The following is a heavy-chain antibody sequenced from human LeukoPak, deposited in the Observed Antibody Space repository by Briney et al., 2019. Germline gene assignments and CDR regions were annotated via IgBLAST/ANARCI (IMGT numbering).Heavy chain of an antibody. D-gene: IGHD5-12*01. CDR1: GYTFTGYY. V-gene: IGHV1-2*02. CDR3: ARRRGYSGHGYMDV. Sequence: GASVKVSCKASGYTFTGYYMHWVRQAPGQGLEWMGWINPNSGGTNYAQKFQGRVTMTRDTSISTAYMELSRLRSDDTAVYYCARRRGYSGHGYMDVWGKGTTVTVSS. CDR2: INPNSGGT. J-gene: IGHJ6*03.